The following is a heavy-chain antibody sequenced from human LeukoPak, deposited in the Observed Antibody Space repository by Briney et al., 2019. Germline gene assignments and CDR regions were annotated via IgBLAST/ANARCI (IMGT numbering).Heavy chain of an antibody. V-gene: IGHV3-30*04. CDR2: ISYDGSNK. CDR3: VRDVGAVRGEVYFDY. D-gene: IGHD3-10*01. CDR1: GFTFSSYA. Sequence: GGSLRLSCAASGFTFSSYAMHWVRQAPGKGLEWVAVISYDGSNKYYADSVKGRFTISRDNSKNTLYPQMNSLRAEDTAMYFCVRDVGAVRGEVYFDYWGQGTLVTVSS. J-gene: IGHJ4*02.